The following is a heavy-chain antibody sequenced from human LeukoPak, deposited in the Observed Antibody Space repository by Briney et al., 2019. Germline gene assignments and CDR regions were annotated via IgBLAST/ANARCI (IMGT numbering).Heavy chain of an antibody. CDR2: ISAYNGNT. Sequence: ASVKVSCKASGYTFTSYGISWVRQAPGQGLEWMGWISAYNGNTNYAQKLQGRVTMTTDTSTSTAYMELRSLRSDDTAVYYCARDVIVGGCYYYYMDVWGKGTTVNVSS. D-gene: IGHD1-26*01. CDR1: GYTFTSYG. CDR3: ARDVIVGGCYYYYMDV. J-gene: IGHJ6*03. V-gene: IGHV1-18*01.